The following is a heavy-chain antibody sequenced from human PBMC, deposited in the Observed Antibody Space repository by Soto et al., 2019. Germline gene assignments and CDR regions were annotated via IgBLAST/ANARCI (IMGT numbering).Heavy chain of an antibody. CDR2: INPNGGST. V-gene: IGHV1-46*01. CDR3: ARSAPYDY. CDR1: GYTFTNYY. J-gene: IGHJ4*02. Sequence: QVQLMQSGAEVQKPGASVRVSCKASGYTFTNYYVHWVRQAPGQGLEWMGFINPNGGSTTYAQKFPGRFTVTTDTSTRTVYMQLSSLRSEDTDVFYCARSAPYDYWGQGTLVTVSS.